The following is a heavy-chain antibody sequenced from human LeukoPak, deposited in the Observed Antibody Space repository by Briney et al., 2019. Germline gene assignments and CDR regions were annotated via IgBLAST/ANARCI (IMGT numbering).Heavy chain of an antibody. J-gene: IGHJ4*02. CDR1: NFSISSGYY. CDR3: ARRGVIAARLFDY. CDR2: IYHSGST. V-gene: IGHV4-38-2*01. Sequence: SETLSLTCAVSNFSISSGYYWGWIRQPPGKGLEWIGSIYHSGSTYYNPSPKSRLTISVDTSKNQLSLKLSSVTAADTAVYYCARRGVIAARLFDYWGQGTLVTVSS. D-gene: IGHD6-6*01.